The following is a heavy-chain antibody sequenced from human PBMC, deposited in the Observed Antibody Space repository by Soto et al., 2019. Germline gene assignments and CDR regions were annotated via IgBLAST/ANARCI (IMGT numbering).Heavy chain of an antibody. Sequence: QVQLVESGGGVVQPGRSLRLSCAASGFTFSSYGMHWVRQAPGKGLEWVAVIWYDGSNKYYADSVKGRFTISRDNSKNTLYLQMNSLRAEDTAVYYCARGGSGWYGVSDWFDPWGQGTLVNVSS. D-gene: IGHD6-19*01. J-gene: IGHJ5*02. V-gene: IGHV3-33*01. CDR2: IWYDGSNK. CDR1: GFTFSSYG. CDR3: ARGGSGWYGVSDWFDP.